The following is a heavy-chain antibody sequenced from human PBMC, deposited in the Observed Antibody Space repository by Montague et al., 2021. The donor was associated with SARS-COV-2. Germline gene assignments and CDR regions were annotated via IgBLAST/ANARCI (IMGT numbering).Heavy chain of an antibody. CDR1: GFTFGGYD. J-gene: IGHJ4*02. D-gene: IGHD1-26*01. CDR2: IGIGGDT. V-gene: IGHV3-13*04. Sequence: SLRLSCAASGFTFGGYDMNWVRQAPGNGLEWVSAIGIGGDTYYLGSVKGRFIISRENAKNSLYLQMNGLRVGDTAVYYCARGGEWSSSSLPDYWGQGTLVTVSS. CDR3: ARGGEWSSSSLPDY.